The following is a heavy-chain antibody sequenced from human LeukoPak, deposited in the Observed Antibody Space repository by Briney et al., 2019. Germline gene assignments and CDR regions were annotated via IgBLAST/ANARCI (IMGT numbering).Heavy chain of an antibody. CDR1: GFTLTDYF. CDR3: ARRADRGMNGNRPWFDP. Sequence: ASVKVSCKPSGFTLTDYFMHWVRQAPGQRLEWMGYINPNSGGTKYAQNFQGRVTMTRDTSINTHYMELSGLTSDDTAVYYCARRADRGMNGNRPWFDPWGQGTLVTVSS. D-gene: IGHD3-16*01. CDR2: INPNSGGT. V-gene: IGHV1-2*02. J-gene: IGHJ5*02.